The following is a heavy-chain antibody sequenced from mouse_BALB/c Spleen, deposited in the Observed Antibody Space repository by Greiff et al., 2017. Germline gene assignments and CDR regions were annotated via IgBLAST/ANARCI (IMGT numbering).Heavy chain of an antibody. CDR3: ARNYGLDY. J-gene: IGHJ2*01. D-gene: IGHD1-2*01. V-gene: IGHV3-2*02. CDR1: GYSITSDYA. Sequence: EVQLQQSGPGLVKPSQSLSLTCTVTGYSITSDYAWYWIRQFPGNKLEWMGYISYSGSTSYNPSLKSRISITRDTSKNQFFLQLNSVTTEDTATYYCARNYGLDYWGQGTTLTVSS. CDR2: ISYSGST.